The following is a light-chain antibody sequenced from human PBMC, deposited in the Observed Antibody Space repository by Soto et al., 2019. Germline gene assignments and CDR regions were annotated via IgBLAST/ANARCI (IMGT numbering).Light chain of an antibody. CDR2: DAS. CDR1: QTISSW. J-gene: IGKJ1*01. V-gene: IGKV1-5*01. CDR3: QQYNSYLWT. Sequence: DIQMTQSPSPLSASVGDRVTITCRASQTISSWLAWYQHKPGKAPKLLIYDASSLESGVPSRFTGSGSGTEFTLTISSLQPDDFATYYCQQYNSYLWTFGQGTKVEVK.